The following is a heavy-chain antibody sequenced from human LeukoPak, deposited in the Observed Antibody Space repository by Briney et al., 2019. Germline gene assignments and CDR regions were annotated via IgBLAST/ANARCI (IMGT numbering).Heavy chain of an antibody. D-gene: IGHD3-10*01. Sequence: ASVKVSCKASGGTFSSYGISWVRQAPGQGLEWMGWISAYNGNTNYAQKLQGRVTMTTDTSTSTAYMELRSLRSDDTAVYYCARDLLWFGELIIDYWGQGTLATVSS. V-gene: IGHV1-18*01. CDR3: ARDLLWFGELIIDY. J-gene: IGHJ4*02. CDR2: ISAYNGNT. CDR1: GGTFSSYG.